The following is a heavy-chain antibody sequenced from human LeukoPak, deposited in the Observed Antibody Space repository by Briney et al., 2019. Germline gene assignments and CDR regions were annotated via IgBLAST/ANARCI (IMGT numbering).Heavy chain of an antibody. V-gene: IGHV3-74*01. CDR3: ARGDDILTGPPNIYGMDV. Sequence: GGSLRLSCAASGFTFSSYWMHWVRQAPGKGLVWVSRINSDGSSTSYADSVKGRFTISRDNAKNTLYPQMNSLRAEDTAVYYCARGDDILTGPPNIYGMDVWGQGTTVTVSS. CDR2: INSDGSST. J-gene: IGHJ6*02. D-gene: IGHD3-9*01. CDR1: GFTFSSYW.